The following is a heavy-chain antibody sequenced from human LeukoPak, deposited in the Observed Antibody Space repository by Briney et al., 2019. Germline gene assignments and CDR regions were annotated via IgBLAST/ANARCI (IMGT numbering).Heavy chain of an antibody. CDR1: LGSISSYY. CDR2: INHSGST. D-gene: IGHD4-17*01. Sequence: SETLSLTCTVSLGSISSYYWCWIRQPPGKGLEWIGEINHSGSTNYNPSLKSRVTISVDTSKNQFSLKLSSVTAADTAVYSCARGRYGDDERYFDYWGQGTLVTVSS. CDR3: ARGRYGDDERYFDY. V-gene: IGHV4-34*01. J-gene: IGHJ4*02.